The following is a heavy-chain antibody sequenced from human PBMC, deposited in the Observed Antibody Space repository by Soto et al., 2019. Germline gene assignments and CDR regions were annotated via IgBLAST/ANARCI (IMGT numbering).Heavy chain of an antibody. J-gene: IGHJ6*02. V-gene: IGHV3-7*01. D-gene: IGHD3-16*01. CDR3: ASWGQASKNLYYYYYGMDV. CDR1: GFTFSSYW. CDR2: IKQDGSEK. Sequence: GGSLRLSCAASGFTFSSYWMSWVRQAPGKGLEWVANIKQDGSEKYYVDSVKGRFTISRDNAKNSLYLQMNSLRAEDTAVYYCASWGQASKNLYYYYYGMDVWGHGTTVTVSS.